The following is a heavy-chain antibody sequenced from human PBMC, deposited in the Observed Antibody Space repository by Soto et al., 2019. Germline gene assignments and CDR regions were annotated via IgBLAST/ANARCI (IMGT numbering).Heavy chain of an antibody. J-gene: IGHJ3*02. CDR2: INIDGSST. CDR1: GFTFSSYW. CDR3: ARFRVPI. D-gene: IGHD3-3*01. Sequence: EVQLVESGGGLVQPGGSLRLSCAASGFTFSSYWMHWVRQAPGEGLVWVSRINIDGSSTNYADSVKRRFTISRDNANNTLYMQMNSLRAEDTAIYYCARFRVPIWGQGTMVTVST. V-gene: IGHV3-74*01.